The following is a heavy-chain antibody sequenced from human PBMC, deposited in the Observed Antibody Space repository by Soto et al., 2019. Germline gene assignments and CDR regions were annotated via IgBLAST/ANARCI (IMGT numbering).Heavy chain of an antibody. J-gene: IGHJ6*03. CDR3: AGHGPTYYYYLDV. Sequence: QLQLQESGPGLVKPSETLSLTCTVSGGSISSGSYYWGWIRQPPGKGLEWIGSIYYSGSSYYNPSLKSRGAISVDTSNNQFSLRLSSVTAADTAVYYCAGHGPTYYYYLDVWGKGTAVTVSS. CDR1: GGSISSGSYY. V-gene: IGHV4-39*01. CDR2: IYYSGSS.